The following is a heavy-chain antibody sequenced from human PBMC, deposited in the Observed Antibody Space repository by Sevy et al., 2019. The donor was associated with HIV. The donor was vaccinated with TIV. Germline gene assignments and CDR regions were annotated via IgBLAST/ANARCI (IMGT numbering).Heavy chain of an antibody. Sequence: GGSLRLSCVASGFTFSSFSMNWVRQAPGKGPEWISYISTRSSPIYYADSMKGRFTISRDNSKNSLYLQMNSLRAEDTAVYYCARESASGTPGGVYYYYYNMDVWGQGTTVTVSS. D-gene: IGHD6-13*01. V-gene: IGHV3-48*01. CDR1: GFTFSSFS. J-gene: IGHJ6*02. CDR2: ISTRSSPI. CDR3: ARESASGTPGGVYYYYYNMDV.